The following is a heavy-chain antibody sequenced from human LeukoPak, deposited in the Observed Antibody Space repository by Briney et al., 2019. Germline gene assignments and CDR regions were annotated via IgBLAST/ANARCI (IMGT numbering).Heavy chain of an antibody. D-gene: IGHD2-15*01. Sequence: SETLSLTCTVSGDSISSLSYYWGWIRQPPGKGLEWIGCIFYSGSIYYNPSLKSRVTISIDTSKNQLSLKMTSMTAADTAIYYCWLEKVVAAYFDSWGQETLVTVSS. CDR3: WLEKVVAAYFDS. J-gene: IGHJ4*02. CDR1: GDSISSLSYY. V-gene: IGHV4-39*07. CDR2: IFYSGSI.